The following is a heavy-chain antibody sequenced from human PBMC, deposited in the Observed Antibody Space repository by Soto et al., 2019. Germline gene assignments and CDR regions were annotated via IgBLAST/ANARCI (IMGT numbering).Heavy chain of an antibody. V-gene: IGHV4-34*01. CDR2: INHSGRT. Sequence: SETLSLTCAVYSGSFRDYYWSWIRQTPDKGLEWIGEINHSGRTNHNPSLKSRVTVSVDTSKNQFSLKVTSVTAADTAIYHCARGQGTTEVNDGPGYWGQGTMVTVSS. CDR3: ARGQGTTEVNDGPGY. D-gene: IGHD1-1*01. J-gene: IGHJ4*02. CDR1: SGSFRDYY.